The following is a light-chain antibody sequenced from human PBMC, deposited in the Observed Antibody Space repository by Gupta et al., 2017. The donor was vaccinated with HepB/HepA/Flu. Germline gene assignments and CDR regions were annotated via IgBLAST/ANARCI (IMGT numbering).Light chain of an antibody. V-gene: IGLV1-51*01. CDR3: GTWDSSLSVGV. CDR1: SSNIGAYY. Sequence: QSVLTQPPSVSAAPGQKVTISCSGSSSNIGAYYVSWYQQLPRTAPKLLIYDNDKRPSGIPDRFSGSQSGTSATLGITGLQTGDEADYYCGTWDSSLSVGVFGGGTKLTVL. J-gene: IGLJ2*01. CDR2: DND.